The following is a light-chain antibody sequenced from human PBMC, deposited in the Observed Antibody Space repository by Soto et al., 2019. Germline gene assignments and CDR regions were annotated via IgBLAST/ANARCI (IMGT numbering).Light chain of an antibody. V-gene: IGKV3-11*01. J-gene: IGKJ4*01. CDR2: DAS. CDR3: QQRSNWPST. Sequence: EIVLTQSPATLSLSPGERAALSCRASQSVSSHLAWYQQKPGQAPRLLIYDASKRAPGIPARFTGSGSGTDFTLTISSLEPEDFAVHFCQQRSNWPSTFGGGTKVEI. CDR1: QSVSSH.